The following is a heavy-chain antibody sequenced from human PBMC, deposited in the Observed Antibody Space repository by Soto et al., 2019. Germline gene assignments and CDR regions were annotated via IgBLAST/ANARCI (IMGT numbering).Heavy chain of an antibody. CDR3: ASWRRQQLGLPDAFDL. D-gene: IGHD6-13*01. CDR1: GGTFSSYA. Sequence: QVQLVQSGAEVKKPGSSVKVSCKASGGTFSSYAISWVRQAPGQGLEWMGGIIPIFGTANYAQKFQGRVTITADESTSTAYMELSSLRSEDTAVYYCASWRRQQLGLPDAFDLWGQGTMVTVSS. J-gene: IGHJ3*01. CDR2: IIPIFGTA. V-gene: IGHV1-69*01.